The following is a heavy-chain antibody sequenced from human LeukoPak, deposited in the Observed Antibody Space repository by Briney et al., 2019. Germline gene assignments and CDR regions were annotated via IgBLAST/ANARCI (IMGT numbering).Heavy chain of an antibody. D-gene: IGHD3-10*01. CDR1: GGSISTSSYY. CDR2: IFSGST. Sequence: SETLSLTCTVSGGSISTSSYYGCGVRQPPGKSLEWIGNIFSGSTYYSPSLKSRVTISLDTSRNQFSLKLNSVTAADTAVYYCAKSNGYGLVDIWGQGTMVTVSS. CDR3: AKSNGYGLVDI. J-gene: IGHJ3*02. V-gene: IGHV4-39*07.